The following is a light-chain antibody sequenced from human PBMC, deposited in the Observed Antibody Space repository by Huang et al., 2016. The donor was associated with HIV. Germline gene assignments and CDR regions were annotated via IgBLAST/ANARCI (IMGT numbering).Light chain of an antibody. J-gene: IGKJ1*01. CDR3: QQYNNWPPA. CDR2: GTS. Sequence: EVVMTQSPVTLSVSPGERATLSCRASRSLSSTLAWYHQKLGQATRLLIYGTSTRATGIPARFSGTGSGTEFTLTISSLQSEDFAVYYCQQYNNWPPAFGQGTKVEIK. V-gene: IGKV3-15*01. CDR1: RSLSST.